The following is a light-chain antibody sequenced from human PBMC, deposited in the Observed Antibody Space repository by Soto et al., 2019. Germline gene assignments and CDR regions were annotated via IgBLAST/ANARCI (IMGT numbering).Light chain of an antibody. V-gene: IGLV2-14*01. CDR2: EVS. CDR3: SSYTGIAAL. Sequence: QSALTQPASVSGSHGQSITISCTGTSSDVGRYNYVSWYQHLPGKAPKLIIYEVSNRPSGVSNRFSASKSGNTASLTISGLQSEDEADYYCSSYTGIAALFGGGTKLAVL. J-gene: IGLJ2*01. CDR1: SSDVGRYNY.